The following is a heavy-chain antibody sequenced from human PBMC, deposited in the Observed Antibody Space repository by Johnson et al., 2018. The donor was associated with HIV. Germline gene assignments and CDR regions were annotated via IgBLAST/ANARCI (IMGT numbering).Heavy chain of an antibody. V-gene: IGHV3-9*01. CDR3: ARESGGQYDAFDI. CDR1: GFTFDDYA. J-gene: IGHJ3*02. CDR2: ISWNSGSI. D-gene: IGHD3-16*01. Sequence: LVESGGGLVQPGRSLRLSCAASGFTFDDYAMHWVRQAPGKGLEWVSGISWNSGSIGYADSVKGLFTISRDNAKNSLYLQMNSLRAEDTAVYYCARESGGQYDAFDIWGQGTMVTVSS.